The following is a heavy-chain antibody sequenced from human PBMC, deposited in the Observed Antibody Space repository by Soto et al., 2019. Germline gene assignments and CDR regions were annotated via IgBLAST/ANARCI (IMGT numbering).Heavy chain of an antibody. D-gene: IGHD6-13*01. CDR3: ARVHRSTSWYSTPLYFDY. CDR1: GFTFSSYW. CDR2: IKQDGSEK. Sequence: GGSLRLSCAASGFTFSSYWMSWVHQAPGKGLEWVANIKQDGSEKYYVDSVKGGFTISRDNAKNSLYLQMNSLRAEDTAVYYCARVHRSTSWYSTPLYFDYWGQGTLVTVSS. V-gene: IGHV3-7*01. J-gene: IGHJ4*02.